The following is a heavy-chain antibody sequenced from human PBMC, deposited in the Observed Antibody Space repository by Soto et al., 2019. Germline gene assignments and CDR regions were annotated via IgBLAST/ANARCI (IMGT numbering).Heavy chain of an antibody. CDR3: ARDQQLGSNAEYFQH. Sequence: QVQLVESGGGVVQPGRSLRLSCAASGFTFSSYGMHWVRQAPGKGLEWVAVIWYDGSNKYYADSVKGRFTISRDNSKNTLYLQMNSLRAEDTAVYYCARDQQLGSNAEYFQHWGQGTLVTVSS. V-gene: IGHV3-33*01. CDR1: GFTFSSYG. J-gene: IGHJ1*01. CDR2: IWYDGSNK. D-gene: IGHD6-13*01.